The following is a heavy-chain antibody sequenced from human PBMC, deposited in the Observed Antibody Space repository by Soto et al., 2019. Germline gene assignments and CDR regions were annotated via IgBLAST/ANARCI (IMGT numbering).Heavy chain of an antibody. J-gene: IGHJ4*02. CDR1: GLTFNMYA. CDR2: INSGGST. D-gene: IGHD3-3*01. V-gene: IGHV3-NL1*01. CDR3: ARGRLLRFLEWLLPPDY. Sequence: GGSLRLSCAASGLTFNMYAFHWVRQAPGKGLEWLSVINSGGSTYYADSVKGRFTISRDNAKNSLYLQMNSLRAEDTAVYYCARGRLLRFLEWLLPPDYWGQGTLVTVSS.